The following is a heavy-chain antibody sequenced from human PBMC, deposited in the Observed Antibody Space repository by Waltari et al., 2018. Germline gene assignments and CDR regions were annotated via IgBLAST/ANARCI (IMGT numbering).Heavy chain of an antibody. CDR1: GGSISSYY. V-gene: IGHV4-4*07. J-gene: IGHJ4*02. CDR2: IYTSGGT. D-gene: IGHD4-17*01. Sequence: QVQLQESGPGRVKPSETLSLTCTVAGGSISSYYWSWISQPAGKGLEWIGRIYTSGGTNDNPTRKDRVTMSVDTSKNQFALKLSTVTAADADVYYCAREGRAGEGFGYWGQGTLVTVSS. CDR3: AREGRAGEGFGY.